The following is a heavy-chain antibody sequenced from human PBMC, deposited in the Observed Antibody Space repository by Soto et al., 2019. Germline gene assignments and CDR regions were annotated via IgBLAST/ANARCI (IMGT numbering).Heavy chain of an antibody. CDR2: ISSSSSTI. J-gene: IGHJ5*02. V-gene: IGHV3-48*01. CDR3: ARDLRSVVVVVAATSHWFDP. D-gene: IGHD2-15*01. CDR1: GFTFSSYS. Sequence: GGSLRLSCAASGFTFSSYSMNWVRQAPGKGLEWVSYISSSSSTIYYADSGKGRFTISRDNAKNSWYLQMNSLSAEDTAMYYCARDLRSVVVVVAATSHWFDPWGQGTLVTVSS.